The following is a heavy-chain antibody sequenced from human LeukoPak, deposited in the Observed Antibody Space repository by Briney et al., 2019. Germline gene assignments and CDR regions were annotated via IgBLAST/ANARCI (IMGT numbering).Heavy chain of an antibody. CDR2: IWYDGSNK. CDR3: ARDFGSGWDPNNFDY. Sequence: PGGSLRLSCAASGLTFSSYGMHWVRQAPGKGLEWVAVIWYDGSNKYYADSVKGRFTISRDNSKNTLYLQMNSLRAEDTAVYYCARDFGSGWDPNNFDYWGQGTLVTVSS. D-gene: IGHD3-3*01. V-gene: IGHV3-33*01. CDR1: GLTFSSYG. J-gene: IGHJ4*02.